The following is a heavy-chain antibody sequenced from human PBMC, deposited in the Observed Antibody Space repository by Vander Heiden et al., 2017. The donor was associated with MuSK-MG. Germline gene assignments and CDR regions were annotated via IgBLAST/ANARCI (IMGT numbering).Heavy chain of an antibody. V-gene: IGHV3-74*01. D-gene: IGHD2-15*01. CDR2: INSDGSSS. J-gene: IGHJ4*02. CDR1: GFTFGSYW. CDR3: ARRADCSGDRCPWGY. Sequence: EVQLVESGGGLVQPGGSLRLPCSASGFTFGSYWMHWVRQGPGKGLVWVSHINSDGSSSAYADSVRGRFTISRDNAKNTLYLQMNSLRAEDTAMYYCARRADCSGDRCPWGYWGQGTLVTVSS.